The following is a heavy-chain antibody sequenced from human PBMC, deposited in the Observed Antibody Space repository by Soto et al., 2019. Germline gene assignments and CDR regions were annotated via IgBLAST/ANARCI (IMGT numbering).Heavy chain of an antibody. Sequence: GASVKVSCKASGYTFTTYGISWVRQAPGQGLEWMGWISAYNGNTNYAQKLQGRVTMTTDTSTSTAYMELRSLRSDDTAVYYCAREKYCSSTSCYMYYYGMDVWGQGTTVSVSS. CDR1: GYTFTTYG. CDR2: ISAYNGNT. CDR3: AREKYCSSTSCYMYYYGMDV. V-gene: IGHV1-18*01. D-gene: IGHD2-2*02. J-gene: IGHJ6*02.